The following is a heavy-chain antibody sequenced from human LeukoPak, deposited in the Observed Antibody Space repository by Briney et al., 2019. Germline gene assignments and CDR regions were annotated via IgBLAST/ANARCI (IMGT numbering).Heavy chain of an antibody. Sequence: SETLSLTCGVSGYSISSGYYWGWIRQPPGKGLEWIGSIYHGGSTYYNPSLKGRVTISVDTSKNQFSLKLSSLTAADTAVYYCARVIYCSGGSCYDGAWFDPWGQGTLVTVSS. J-gene: IGHJ5*02. CDR2: IYHGGST. D-gene: IGHD2-15*01. V-gene: IGHV4-38-2*01. CDR1: GYSISSGYY. CDR3: ARVIYCSGGSCYDGAWFDP.